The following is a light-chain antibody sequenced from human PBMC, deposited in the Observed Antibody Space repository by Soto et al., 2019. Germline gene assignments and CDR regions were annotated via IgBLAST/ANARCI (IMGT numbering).Light chain of an antibody. J-gene: IGKJ3*01. CDR2: GAS. CDR3: QAYGSSPFS. V-gene: IGKV3-20*01. Sequence: VMMQTPGTRSVSGGTVDTRSCRASQSVSSNLAWYQQKPGQAPRLLIYGASTRATGIPDRFSGSGSGTDFALAMSRREPEYFAVYYCQAYGSSPFSFGPGTKVDIK. CDR1: QSVSSN.